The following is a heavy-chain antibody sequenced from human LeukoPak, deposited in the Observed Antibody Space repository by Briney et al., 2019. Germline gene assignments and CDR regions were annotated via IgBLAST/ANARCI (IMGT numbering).Heavy chain of an antibody. V-gene: IGHV4-31*03. CDR1: GDSISSGGYY. CDR3: ARGDPNVDY. CDR2: IYYSGST. Sequence: YPSQTLSLTCTVSGDSISSGGYYWSWIRQHPGKGRDYIGYIYYSGSTYYNPSLKSRVTISVDTSKNQFSLKLSSVTAADTAVYYCARGDPNVDYWGQGTLVTVSS. J-gene: IGHJ4*02.